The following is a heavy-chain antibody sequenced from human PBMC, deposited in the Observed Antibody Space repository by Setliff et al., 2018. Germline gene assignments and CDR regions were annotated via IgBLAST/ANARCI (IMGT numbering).Heavy chain of an antibody. Sequence: TGGSLRLSCAASGFTFSSYSMNWVRQAPGKGLGWVSYISSSSSTIYYADSVKGRFTISRDNAKNSLYLQMNSLRAEDTAVYYCARDTPPATARVQQFDYWGQGTLVTAS. V-gene: IGHV3-48*01. D-gene: IGHD5-18*01. CDR2: ISSSSSTI. J-gene: IGHJ4*02. CDR3: ARDTPPATARVQQFDY. CDR1: GFTFSSYS.